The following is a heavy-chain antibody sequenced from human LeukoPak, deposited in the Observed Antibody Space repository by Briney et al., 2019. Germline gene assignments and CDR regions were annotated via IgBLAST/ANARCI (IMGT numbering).Heavy chain of an antibody. CDR3: TTNPVVVKKGYGMDV. CDR2: IRSKAYGGTT. Sequence: PGGSLRLSCTGSGFTFGDYAMSWVRQAPGKGLEWVGFIRSKAYGGTTEYAASVKGRFTISRDDSKSIAYLQINSLKTEDTAVYYCTTNPVVVKKGYGMDVWGQGTTVTVSS. J-gene: IGHJ6*02. CDR1: GFTFGDYA. V-gene: IGHV3-49*04. D-gene: IGHD3-22*01.